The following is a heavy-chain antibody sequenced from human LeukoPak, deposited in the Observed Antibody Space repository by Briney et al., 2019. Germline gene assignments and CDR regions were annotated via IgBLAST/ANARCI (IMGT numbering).Heavy chain of an antibody. Sequence: SQTLSLTCAISGDSVSNNYAAWNWIRQSPSRGLEWLGRTYYRSKWYNDYAVSVKSRITINPDTSKNQFSLQPNSVTPEDTAVYYCARVDRAISTTGTLGDWGQGTLVTVSS. V-gene: IGHV6-1*01. CDR3: ARVDRAISTTGTLGD. CDR2: TYYRSKWYN. J-gene: IGHJ4*02. D-gene: IGHD1-1*01. CDR1: GDSVSNNYAA.